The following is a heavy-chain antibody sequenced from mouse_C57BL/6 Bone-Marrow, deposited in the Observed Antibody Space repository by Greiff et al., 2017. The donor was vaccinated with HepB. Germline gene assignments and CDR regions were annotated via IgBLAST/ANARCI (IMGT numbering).Heavy chain of an antibody. D-gene: IGHD1-1*01. Sequence: EVHLVESGGGLVQPGGSLKLSCAASGFTFSDYYMYWVRQTPEKRLEWVAYISNGGGSTYYPDTVKGRFTISRDNAKNTLYLQMSRLKSEDTAMYYCARREVLRDYAMDYWGQGTSVTVSS. J-gene: IGHJ4*01. CDR2: ISNGGGST. V-gene: IGHV5-12*01. CDR1: GFTFSDYY. CDR3: ARREVLRDYAMDY.